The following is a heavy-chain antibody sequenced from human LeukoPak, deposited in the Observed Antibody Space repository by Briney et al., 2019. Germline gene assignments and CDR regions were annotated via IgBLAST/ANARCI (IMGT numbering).Heavy chain of an antibody. J-gene: IGHJ4*02. Sequence: SETLSLTCTVSGGSISSGDYYWSWIRQPPGKGLEWIGYIYYSGSTYYNPSLESRFTISVDTSKNQFSLKLSSVTAADTAVYYCAREYYYDSSGSAADYWGQGTQVTVSS. V-gene: IGHV4-30-4*01. CDR2: IYYSGST. CDR3: AREYYYDSSGSAADY. D-gene: IGHD3-22*01. CDR1: GGSISSGDYY.